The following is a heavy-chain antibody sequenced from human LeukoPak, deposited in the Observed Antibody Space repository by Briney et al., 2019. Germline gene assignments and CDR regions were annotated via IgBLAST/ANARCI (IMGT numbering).Heavy chain of an antibody. CDR3: AGEQPGAYSSSWYGETPGTLDY. CDR2: ISSSGSTI. Sequence: PGGSLRLSCAASGFTFSSYEMNWVRQAPGKGLKGVSYISSSGSTIYYADSVKGRFTISRDNAKNSLYLQMNSLRAEDTAVYYCAGEQPGAYSSSWYGETPGTLDYWGQGTLVTVSS. J-gene: IGHJ4*02. CDR1: GFTFSSYE. V-gene: IGHV3-48*03. D-gene: IGHD6-13*01.